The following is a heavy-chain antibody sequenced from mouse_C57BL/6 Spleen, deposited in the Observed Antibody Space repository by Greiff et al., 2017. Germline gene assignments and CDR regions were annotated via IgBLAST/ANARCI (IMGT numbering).Heavy chain of an antibody. V-gene: IGHV1-50*01. J-gene: IGHJ2*01. CDR3: ARVTTVFDY. CDR1: GYTFTSYW. Sequence: VQLQQPGAELVKPGASVKLSCKASGYTFTSYWMQWVKQRPGQGLEWIGEIDPSDSYTNYNQKFKGKATLTVDTSSSTAYMQLSSLTSEDSAVYYCARVTTVFDYWGKGTTLTVSS. D-gene: IGHD1-1*01. CDR2: IDPSDSYT.